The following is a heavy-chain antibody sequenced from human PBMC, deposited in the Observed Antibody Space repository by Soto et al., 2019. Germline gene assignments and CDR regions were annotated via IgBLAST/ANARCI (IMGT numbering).Heavy chain of an antibody. J-gene: IGHJ3*02. CDR1: GGTFSSYT. CDR3: ARGKSLADPGAFDI. Sequence: SVKVSCKASGGTFSSYTISWVRQAPGQGLEWMGRIIPILGIANYAQKFQGRVTITADKSTSTAYMELSSLRSEDTAVYYCARGKSLADPGAFDIWGQGTMVTVSS. V-gene: IGHV1-69*02. CDR2: IIPILGIA.